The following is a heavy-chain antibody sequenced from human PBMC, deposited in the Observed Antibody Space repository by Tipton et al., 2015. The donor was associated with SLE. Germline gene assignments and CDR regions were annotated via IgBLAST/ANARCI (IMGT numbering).Heavy chain of an antibody. J-gene: IGHJ4*02. CDR2: MHSSGST. CDR1: GGSISSGNYY. V-gene: IGHV4-61*02. Sequence: TLSLTCTVSGGSISSGNYYWSWIRQPAEKGLEYIGRMHSSGSTSYNPSLKSRVTISGDTSKNQFSLNLNSVTAADTAVYYCARVLDWEIDYWGQGTLVTVSS. D-gene: IGHD3-9*01. CDR3: ARVLDWEIDY.